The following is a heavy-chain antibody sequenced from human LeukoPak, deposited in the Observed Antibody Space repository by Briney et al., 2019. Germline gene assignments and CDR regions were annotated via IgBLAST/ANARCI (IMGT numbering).Heavy chain of an antibody. CDR1: GFTSSDYY. V-gene: IGHV3-11*05. CDR3: ARGITYYDMLTGYYPPDY. CDR2: ISTGSSYT. Sequence: KPGGSLRLSCAASGFTSSDYYMSWIRQAPGKGLEWVSYISTGSSYTDYAASVKGRFTISRDNAKNSLYLQMNSLRAEDTAVYFCARGITYYDMLTGYYPPDYWGQGTLVTVSS. D-gene: IGHD3-9*01. J-gene: IGHJ4*02.